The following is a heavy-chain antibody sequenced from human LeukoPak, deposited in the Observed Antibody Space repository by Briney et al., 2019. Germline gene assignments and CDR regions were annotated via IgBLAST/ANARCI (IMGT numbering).Heavy chain of an antibody. CDR1: GFTFNNYA. J-gene: IGHJ4*02. CDR3: AKNSAYSGSYFVDY. V-gene: IGHV3-23*01. D-gene: IGHD1-26*01. Sequence: GGSLRLSCAASGFTFNNYALSWVRQAPGKGLEWISAISGVGGNTYYADSVKGRFTISSDISKNTLYLQMNSLRVEDSAVYYCAKNSAYSGSYFVDYWGQGTPVTVSS. CDR2: ISGVGGNT.